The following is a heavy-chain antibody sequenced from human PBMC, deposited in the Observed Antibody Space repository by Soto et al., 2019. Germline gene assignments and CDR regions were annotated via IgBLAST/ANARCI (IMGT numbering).Heavy chain of an antibody. CDR1: GYTFTGYY. CDR3: ARERGYCSGGSCPGRFDP. Sequence: QVQLVQSGAEVKKPGASVKVSCKASGYTFTGYYMHWVRQAPGQGLEWMGWINPNSGGTNYAQKFQGRVTMTRDTSISTAYMELSRLRSDDTAVYYCARERGYCSGGSCPGRFDPWGQGTLVTVSS. D-gene: IGHD2-15*01. J-gene: IGHJ5*02. CDR2: INPNSGGT. V-gene: IGHV1-2*02.